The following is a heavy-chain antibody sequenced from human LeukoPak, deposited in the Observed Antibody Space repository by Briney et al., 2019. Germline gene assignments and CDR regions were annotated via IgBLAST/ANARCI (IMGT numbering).Heavy chain of an antibody. J-gene: IGHJ4*02. D-gene: IGHD7-27*01. CDR3: ARAESTGAAWFDY. CDR2: ISSSSSYI. V-gene: IGHV3-21*01. Sequence: GGSLRLSCAASGFTFSSYSMNWVRQAPGKGLEWVSSISSSSSYIYYADSEKGRFTISRDNAKDSLYLQMNSLRAEDTAVYYCARAESTGAAWFDYWGQGTLVTVSS. CDR1: GFTFSSYS.